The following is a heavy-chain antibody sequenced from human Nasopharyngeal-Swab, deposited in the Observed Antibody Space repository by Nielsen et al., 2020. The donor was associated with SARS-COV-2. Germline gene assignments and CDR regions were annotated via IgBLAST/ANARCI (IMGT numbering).Heavy chain of an antibody. CDR1: GLTINSFA. D-gene: IGHD3-10*01. Sequence: GESLKISCAASGLTINSFAMRWVRQAPGNGLEWVAVISYDGNNKYYADSVKGRFTISRDNSKNTVYLQMNRLRPEDTAVYYCARDVASGFGELFPLLRGLDIWGHGTTVTVSS. V-gene: IGHV3-30-3*01. CDR2: ISYDGNNK. CDR3: ARDVASGFGELFPLLRGLDI. J-gene: IGHJ6*02.